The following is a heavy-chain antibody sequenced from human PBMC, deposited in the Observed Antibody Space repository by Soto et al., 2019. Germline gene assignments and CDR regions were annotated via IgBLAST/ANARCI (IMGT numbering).Heavy chain of an antibody. CDR3: AINADV. CDR2: IYNSGS. V-gene: IGHV4-59*08. CDR1: GASIXGHF. J-gene: IGHJ6*02. Sequence: PSETLSLTCTVSGASIXGHFWSWIRQPPGKGLEWIAYIYNSGSSYNPSLKSRVTISVDTSKNQLSLKLSSVIAADSAVYYCAINADVWGQGTTVTVSS.